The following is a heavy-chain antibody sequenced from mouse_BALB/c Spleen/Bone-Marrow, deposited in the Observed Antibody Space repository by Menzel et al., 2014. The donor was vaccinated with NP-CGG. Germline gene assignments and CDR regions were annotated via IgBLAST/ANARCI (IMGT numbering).Heavy chain of an antibody. CDR2: INPTTDYT. J-gene: IGHJ2*01. CDR1: GYTFSTYW. Sequence: QVQLKESGAELAKPGASAKMSCKASGYTFSTYWMHWVKQRPGQGLEWIGYINPTTDYTEYNQKFKDKAILTADRSSSTAYMQLSSLTSEDSAVYYCARDVDYWGQGTTLTVSS. V-gene: IGHV1-7*01. CDR3: ARDVDY.